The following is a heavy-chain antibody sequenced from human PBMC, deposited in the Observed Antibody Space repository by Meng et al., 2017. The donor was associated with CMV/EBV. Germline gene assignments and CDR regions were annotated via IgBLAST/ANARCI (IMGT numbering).Heavy chain of an antibody. V-gene: IGHV3-30-3*01. CDR2: ISYDGSNK. D-gene: IGHD2-2*01. J-gene: IGHJ6*03. CDR3: ARELIVVVPAASGAEEEGREG. Sequence: GGSLRLSCAASGFTFSSYAMHWVRQAPGKGLEWVAVISYDGSNKYYADSVKGRFTISRDNSKNTLYLQMNSLRAEDTAVYYCARELIVVVPAASGAEEEGREGGGKG. CDR1: GFTFSSYA.